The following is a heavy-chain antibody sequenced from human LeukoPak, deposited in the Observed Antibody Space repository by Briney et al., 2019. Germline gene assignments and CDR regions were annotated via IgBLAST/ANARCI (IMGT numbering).Heavy chain of an antibody. Sequence: ASVKVSCKASGYTFTGYYMHWVRQAPGQGLEWMGWINPNSGGTNYAQKFQGWVTMTRDTSISTAYMELSRLRSDDTAVYYCARVFSHDVGGSYYFDYWGQGTLVTVSS. J-gene: IGHJ4*02. CDR3: ARVFSHDVGGSYYFDY. D-gene: IGHD1-26*01. CDR2: INPNSGGT. CDR1: GYTFTGYY. V-gene: IGHV1-2*04.